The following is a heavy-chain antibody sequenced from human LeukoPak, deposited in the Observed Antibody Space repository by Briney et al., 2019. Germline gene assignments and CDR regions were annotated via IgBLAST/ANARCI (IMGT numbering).Heavy chain of an antibody. J-gene: IGHJ3*02. CDR3: ARIPLAVGRNAFDI. CDR1: GYTFTSYD. CDR2: MNPNSGNT. Sequence: GASVKVSCKASGYTFTSYDINWVRQATGQGLEWMGWMNPNSGNTGYAQKFQGRVTITRNTSISTAYMELSSLRSEDTAVYYCARIPLAVGRNAFDIWGQGTMVTVSS. V-gene: IGHV1-8*03. D-gene: IGHD1-26*01.